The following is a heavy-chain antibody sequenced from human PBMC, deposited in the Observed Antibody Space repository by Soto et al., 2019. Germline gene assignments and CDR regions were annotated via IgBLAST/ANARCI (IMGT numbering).Heavy chain of an antibody. CDR2: IIPIFGTT. J-gene: IGHJ6*02. Sequence: QVQLVQSGAEVRKPGSSVKVSCKASGGIFSSYAISWVRQAPGQGLEWMGGIIPIFGTTNYAQKFQGRVTITADESTSTVYMEVSSLRSDDTALYSCARGIFGVVISGAMDVWGQGTTVTVS. CDR1: GGIFSSYA. CDR3: ARGIFGVVISGAMDV. V-gene: IGHV1-69*01. D-gene: IGHD3-3*02.